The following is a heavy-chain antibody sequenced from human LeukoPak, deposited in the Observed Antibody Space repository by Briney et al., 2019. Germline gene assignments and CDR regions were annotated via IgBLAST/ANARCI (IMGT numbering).Heavy chain of an antibody. Sequence: PGGSLRLSCAASGFSFDDYTMHWVRQAPGKGLEWVSLISWDGGSTYYADSVKGRFTISRDNSKNSLYLQMNSLRTEDTALYYCAKDSGYSYGSDYWGQGTLVTVSS. V-gene: IGHV3-43*01. CDR1: GFSFDDYT. J-gene: IGHJ4*02. CDR2: ISWDGGST. D-gene: IGHD5-18*01. CDR3: AKDSGYSYGSDY.